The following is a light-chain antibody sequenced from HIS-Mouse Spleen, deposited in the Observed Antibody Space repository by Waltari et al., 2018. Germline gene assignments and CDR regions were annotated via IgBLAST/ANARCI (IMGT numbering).Light chain of an antibody. J-gene: IGLJ2*01. V-gene: IGLV2-23*03. CDR1: SSDAGSYNL. CDR3: CSYAGSSTFEV. CDR2: EGS. Sequence: QSALTQPASGSGSPGQPITISCTGTSSDAGSYNLVSWYQQNPGKAPKLIIYEGSKRPSGVSNRFSGSKSGNTASLAISGLQAEDEADYYCCSYAGSSTFEVFGGGTKLTVL.